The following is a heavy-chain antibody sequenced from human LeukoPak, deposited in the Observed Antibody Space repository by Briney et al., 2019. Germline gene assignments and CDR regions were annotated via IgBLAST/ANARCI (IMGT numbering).Heavy chain of an antibody. Sequence: GGSLRLSCAASGFTFSSYAMSWVRQAPGKGLEWVSAISGSGGSTYYADSVKGRFTISRDNSKNTLYLQMKSLRAEDTAVYYCAKDRGVATLITFSDYWGQGTLVTVSS. V-gene: IGHV3-23*01. CDR1: GFTFSSYA. D-gene: IGHD5-12*01. J-gene: IGHJ4*02. CDR2: ISGSGGST. CDR3: AKDRGVATLITFSDY.